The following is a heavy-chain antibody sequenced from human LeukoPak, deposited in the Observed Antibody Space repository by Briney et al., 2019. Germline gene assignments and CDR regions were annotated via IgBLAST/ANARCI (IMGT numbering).Heavy chain of an antibody. Sequence: SETLSLTCAVYGGSCSGYYWSWIRQPPGKGLEWIGEIRQSGSTNFHPSLKSRVTISGDTSKNQFSLRLSSVTAADTAMYYCAEYCYDISGGYDEYWGQGTLVTVSS. J-gene: IGHJ4*02. CDR1: GGSCSGYY. CDR2: IRQSGST. D-gene: IGHD3-22*01. V-gene: IGHV4-34*01. CDR3: AEYCYDISGGYDEY.